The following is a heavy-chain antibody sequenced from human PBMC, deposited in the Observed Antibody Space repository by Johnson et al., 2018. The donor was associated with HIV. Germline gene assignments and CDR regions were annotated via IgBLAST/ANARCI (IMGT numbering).Heavy chain of an antibody. Sequence: VQLVESGGGVVQPGGSLRLSCAASGFTFSSYGMHWVRQAPGKGLEWVANIKQDGSEKYYVASVKGRFTISRDNAKNSLYLQMNSLRAEDTAVYYCARGGSDVDTAMVDSDAFDIWGQGTMVTVSS. CDR3: ARGGSDVDTAMVDSDAFDI. D-gene: IGHD5-18*01. CDR1: GFTFSSYG. CDR2: IKQDGSEK. V-gene: IGHV3-7*01. J-gene: IGHJ3*02.